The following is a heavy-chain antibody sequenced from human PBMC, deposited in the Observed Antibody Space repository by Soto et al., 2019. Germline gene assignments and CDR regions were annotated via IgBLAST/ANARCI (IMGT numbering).Heavy chain of an antibody. CDR3: ARRETNAFDI. CDR1: GYSFTSYW. D-gene: IGHD1-1*01. Sequence: GESLKISCKGSGYSFTSYWIGWVRQMPGKGLEWIGIIYPGDSDTRYSPSFQGQVTISAAKYISTAYLQWRSLKAPDTAMYYCARRETNAFDIWGQGTMVTVSS. CDR2: IYPGDSDT. J-gene: IGHJ3*02. V-gene: IGHV5-51*01.